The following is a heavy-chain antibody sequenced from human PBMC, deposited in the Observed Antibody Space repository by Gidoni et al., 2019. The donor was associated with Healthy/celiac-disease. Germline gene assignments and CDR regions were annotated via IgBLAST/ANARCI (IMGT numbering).Heavy chain of an antibody. CDR1: GGSFSGYY. J-gene: IGHJ4*02. D-gene: IGHD3-10*01. CDR2: INHSGST. Sequence: QVQLQQWGAGLLQPSETLSLTCAVYGGSFSGYYWSWIRQPPGKGLEWIGEINHSGSTNYNPSLKSRVTISVDTSKNQFSLKLSSVTAADTAVYYCATAFRGSGRGNLGYWGQGTLVTVSS. CDR3: ATAFRGSGRGNLGY. V-gene: IGHV4-34*01.